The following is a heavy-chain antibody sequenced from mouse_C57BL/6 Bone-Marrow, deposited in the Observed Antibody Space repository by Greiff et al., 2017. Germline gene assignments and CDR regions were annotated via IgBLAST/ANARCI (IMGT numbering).Heavy chain of an antibody. D-gene: IGHD1-1*01. CDR3: VRGLRYLAY. Sequence: EVKLMESGGGLVQPKGSLKLSCAASGFSFNTYAMNWVRQAPGKGLEWVARIRSKSNNYATYYANSVKDRFTISRDDSESMLYLQMNNLKTEDTAMYYCVRGLRYLAYWGQGTLVTVSA. CDR1: GFSFNTYA. CDR2: IRSKSNNYAT. J-gene: IGHJ3*01. V-gene: IGHV10-1*01.